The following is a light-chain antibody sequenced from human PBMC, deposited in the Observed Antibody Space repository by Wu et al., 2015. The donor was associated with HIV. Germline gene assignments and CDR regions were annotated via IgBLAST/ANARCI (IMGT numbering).Light chain of an antibody. V-gene: IGKV1-12*01. CDR2: AAS. Sequence: GDESHHSRCRASLGIDSWFRPGISRNHGKAPRLLIYAASSLYIGVPSRFSGSGSGTNFTLTISSLQPDDFATYFCQQAITFPYSFGQGTKLEIK. J-gene: IGKJ2*03. CDR3: QQAITFPYS. CDR1: LGIDSW.